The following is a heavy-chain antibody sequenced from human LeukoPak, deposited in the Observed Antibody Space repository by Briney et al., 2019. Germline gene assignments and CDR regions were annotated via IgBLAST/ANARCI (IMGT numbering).Heavy chain of an antibody. Sequence: PSETLSLTCNVSGGSLTDYYWTWIRQPPGKGLEWVGFIYYGGNTNYNPSLKSRVTISVDTSKNQFSLKLSSVTAADTAVYFCARVGFTSSWQGFDYWGQGALVTVSS. D-gene: IGHD6-13*01. CDR3: ARVGFTSSWQGFDY. V-gene: IGHV4-59*01. CDR1: GGSLTDYY. CDR2: IYYGGNT. J-gene: IGHJ4*02.